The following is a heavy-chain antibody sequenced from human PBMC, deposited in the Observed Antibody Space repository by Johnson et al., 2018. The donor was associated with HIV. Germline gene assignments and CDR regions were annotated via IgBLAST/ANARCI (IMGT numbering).Heavy chain of an antibody. J-gene: IGHJ3*02. CDR2: IYTGGTT. V-gene: IGHV3-66*01. Sequence: VQLVQSGGGLVQPGASLTLSCAASGLTVSSNYMSWVRQAPGKGLEWVSIIYTGGTTYYADSVKGRFTISRDNSKNTLYLQMNSLRAEDTAVYYCARDLGVATAKVNAFDIWGQGTMVTVSS. CDR3: ARDLGVATAKVNAFDI. D-gene: IGHD5-12*01. CDR1: GLTVSSNY.